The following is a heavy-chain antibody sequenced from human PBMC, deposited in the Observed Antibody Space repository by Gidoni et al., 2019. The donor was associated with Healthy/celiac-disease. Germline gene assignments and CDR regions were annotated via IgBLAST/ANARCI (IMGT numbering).Heavy chain of an antibody. CDR3: ARTLTYYDILTGYSSVYAFDI. Sequence: EVQLVESGGGLVKPGGSLRLSCAASGFTFSSYSMNWVRQAPGKGLEWVSAISSSSSYIYYADSVKGRFTISRDNAKNSLYLQMNSLRAEDTAVYYCARTLTYYDILTGYSSVYAFDIWGQGTMVTVSS. CDR1: GFTFSSYS. D-gene: IGHD3-9*01. J-gene: IGHJ3*02. CDR2: ISSSSSYI. V-gene: IGHV3-21*01.